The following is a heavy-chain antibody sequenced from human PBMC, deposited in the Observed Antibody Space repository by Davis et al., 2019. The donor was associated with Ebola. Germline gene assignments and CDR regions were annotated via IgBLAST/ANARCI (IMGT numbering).Heavy chain of an antibody. CDR3: ATLDILTAYIPYAMDV. D-gene: IGHD3-9*01. CDR1: GYSSSDYY. CDR2: VDPKTGRT. Sequence: ASVKVSCKASGYSSSDYYMHWVQGAPGKGLEWVGLVDPKTGRTVYAENFQDRVTISADKSTDTVYMELSSLRYEDTAVYYYATLDILTAYIPYAMDVWGQGTTVIVS. V-gene: IGHV1-69-2*01. J-gene: IGHJ6*02.